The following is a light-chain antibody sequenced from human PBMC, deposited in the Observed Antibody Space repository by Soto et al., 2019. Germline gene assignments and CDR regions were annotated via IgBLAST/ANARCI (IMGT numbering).Light chain of an antibody. J-gene: IGLJ2*01. Sequence: QSVLTQPASVSGSPGQPITISCTGTSSDIGAYNYVSWYQQHPGKAPKLMIYEVSNRPSGVSDRFSGSKSGNTASLTISGLQAEDGADYYCSSYTTSSPLIFGGGTK. CDR3: SSYTTSSPLI. V-gene: IGLV2-14*01. CDR1: SSDIGAYNY. CDR2: EVS.